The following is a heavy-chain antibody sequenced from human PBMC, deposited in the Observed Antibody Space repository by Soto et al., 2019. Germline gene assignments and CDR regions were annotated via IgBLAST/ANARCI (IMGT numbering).Heavy chain of an antibody. CDR2: LSASGRT. V-gene: IGHV4-4*07. CDR1: VDSIGNFY. J-gene: IGHJ2*01. CDR3: ARGMGRYFDI. Sequence: QVHLQESGPGLVKPSETLALTCAISVDSIGNFYWSWIRQPAGKGLESFGRLSASGRTNYSPSLQTRVTMALDRSKNRFSLRLTSVSAADTAVYFCARGMGRYFDIWGRGTLVTVSS. D-gene: IGHD2-8*01.